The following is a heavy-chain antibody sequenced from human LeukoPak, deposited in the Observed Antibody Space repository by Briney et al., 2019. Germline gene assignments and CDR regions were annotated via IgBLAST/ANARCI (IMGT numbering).Heavy chain of an antibody. CDR2: IYYSGST. CDR3: ARQRLGYGSGSYYGAFDY. J-gene: IGHJ4*02. CDR1: GGSFSGYY. Sequence: KSSETLSLTCAVYGGSFSGYYWSWIRQPPGKGLEWIGYIYYSGSTNYNPSLKSRVTISVDTSKNQFSLKLSSVTAADTAVYYCARQRLGYGSGSYYGAFDYWGQGTLVTVSS. D-gene: IGHD3-10*01. V-gene: IGHV4-59*08.